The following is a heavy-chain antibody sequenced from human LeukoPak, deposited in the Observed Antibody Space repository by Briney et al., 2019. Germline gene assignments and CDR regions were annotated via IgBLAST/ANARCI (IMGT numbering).Heavy chain of an antibody. V-gene: IGHV4-38-2*01. CDR2: VYHTGST. CDR3: ARAGWIITSGIDY. Sequence: SETLSLTCAVSGYSISIGYYWALVRQPPGKGLEWIGTVYHTGSTYYNPSLDSRVTISVDTSKNEFSLNLKSVTAADTAVYYCARAGWIITSGIDYWGQGALVTASS. J-gene: IGHJ4*02. CDR1: GYSISIGYY. D-gene: IGHD3-10*01.